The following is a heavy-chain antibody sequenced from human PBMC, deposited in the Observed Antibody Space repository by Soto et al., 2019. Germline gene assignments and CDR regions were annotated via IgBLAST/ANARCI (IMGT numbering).Heavy chain of an antibody. J-gene: IGHJ4*02. CDR2: ISYDGSNK. Sequence: QVQLVESGGGVVQPGRSLRLSCAASGFTFSSYAMHWVRQAPGKGREGVAVISYDGSNKYYADSVKGRFTISRDNSKNTLYLQMNSLRAEDTAVYYCAREGGSGSYGSPGDYWGQGTLVTVSS. V-gene: IGHV3-30-3*01. CDR3: AREGGSGSYGSPGDY. D-gene: IGHD1-26*01. CDR1: GFTFSSYA.